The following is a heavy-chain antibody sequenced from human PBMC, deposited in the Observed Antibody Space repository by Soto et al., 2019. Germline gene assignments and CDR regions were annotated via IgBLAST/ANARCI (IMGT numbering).Heavy chain of an antibody. V-gene: IGHV4-39*01. CDR2: IYYSGST. CDR1: GGSMSSSSYY. D-gene: IGHD2-15*01. Sequence: ETLSLTGTGSGGSMSSSSYYWGWIRQPPGKGLEWIGSIYYSGSTYYNPSLKSRVTISVDTSKNQFSLKLSSVTAADTAVYYCARHGEGGYCRGGSCYAVPGPTDYWGQGTLVTVSS. CDR3: ARHGEGGYCRGGSCYAVPGPTDY. J-gene: IGHJ4*02.